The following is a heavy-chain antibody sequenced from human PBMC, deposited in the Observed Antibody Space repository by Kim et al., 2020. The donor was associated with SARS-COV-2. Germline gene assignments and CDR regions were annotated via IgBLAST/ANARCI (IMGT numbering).Heavy chain of an antibody. Sequence: SETLSLTCSISGGSTGRYFWTWIRQPPGKGPEWIGHISYGGSTNSNPALKSRVTISVDASKNQISLKKTAVTAADTAVYYCARDSGSSGNSYYFDSWGQGILVAVSS. V-gene: IGHV4-59*01. CDR2: ISYGGST. CDR1: GGSTGRYF. D-gene: IGHD3-10*01. J-gene: IGHJ4*02. CDR3: ARDSGSSGNSYYFDS.